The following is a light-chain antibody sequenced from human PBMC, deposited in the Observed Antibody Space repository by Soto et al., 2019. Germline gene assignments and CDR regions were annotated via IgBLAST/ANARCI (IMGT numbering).Light chain of an antibody. CDR3: QQSYSTPRT. V-gene: IGKV1-39*01. J-gene: IGKJ2*02. Sequence: DIRMTQSPSSLSASVGDRVTITCRASQSISSYLNWYQQKPGKAPKLLIYAASSLQSGVPSRCSASGSGTDFTLTISSLQPEDFATYYCQQSYSTPRTFGQGTKLEIK. CDR1: QSISSY. CDR2: AAS.